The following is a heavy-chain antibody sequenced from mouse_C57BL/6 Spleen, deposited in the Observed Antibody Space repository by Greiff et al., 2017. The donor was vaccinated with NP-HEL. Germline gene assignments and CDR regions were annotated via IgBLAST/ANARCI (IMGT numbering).Heavy chain of an antibody. CDR1: GYAFSSYW. CDR2: IYPGDGDT. J-gene: IGHJ1*03. Sequence: VQLVASGAELVKPGASVKISCKASGYAFSSYWMNWVKQRPGKGLEWIGQIYPGDGDTNYKGKFKGKATLTADKSSSTASMQRSSLTSEDSAVYFCARRGSRYWYFDVWGTGTTVTVSS. CDR3: ARRGSRYWYFDV. D-gene: IGHD1-1*01. V-gene: IGHV1-80*01.